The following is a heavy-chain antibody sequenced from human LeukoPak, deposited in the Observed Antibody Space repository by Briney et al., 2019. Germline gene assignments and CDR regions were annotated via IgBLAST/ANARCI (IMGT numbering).Heavy chain of an antibody. CDR2: ISWKSGSI. CDR3: ANHCSSTSCYGAFDI. CDR1: GFTFDDYA. Sequence: PGRSLRLSCAASGFTFDDYAMHWVRQAPGKGLEWVSGISWKSGSIGYADSVKGRFTISRDNAKNSLYLQMNSLRAEDTALYYCANHCSSTSCYGAFDIWGQGTMVTVSS. J-gene: IGHJ3*02. D-gene: IGHD2-2*01. V-gene: IGHV3-9*01.